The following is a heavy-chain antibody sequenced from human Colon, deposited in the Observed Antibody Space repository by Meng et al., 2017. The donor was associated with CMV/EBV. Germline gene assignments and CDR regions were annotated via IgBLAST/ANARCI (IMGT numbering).Heavy chain of an antibody. D-gene: IGHD3-10*01. J-gene: IGHJ4*02. V-gene: IGHV4-34*01. CDR1: GGSFSGYS. CDR3: ARGLYGSGRHQIDY. Sequence: QGELPQWGAGLLKPSETPALTCAVYGGSFSGYSWSWIRQPPGKGLEWIGEINHSGSTNYNPSLKSRVTISVDTSKNQFSLKLSSVTAADTAVYYCARGLYGSGRHQIDYWGQGTLVTVSS. CDR2: INHSGST.